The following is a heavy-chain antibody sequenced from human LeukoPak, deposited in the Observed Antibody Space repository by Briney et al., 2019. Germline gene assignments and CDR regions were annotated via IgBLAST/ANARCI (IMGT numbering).Heavy chain of an antibody. V-gene: IGHV3-23*01. Sequence: GGSLRLSCAASGFTFSSYTVSWVRQAPGKGLGWVSAISGSGDSTYYADSVKGRFTISRDNSKNTLFLQMNSLRAEDTAVYYCARGVIAAAGFFDFWGQGALVTVSS. CDR1: GFTFSSYT. J-gene: IGHJ4*02. CDR2: ISGSGDST. CDR3: ARGVIAAAGFFDF. D-gene: IGHD6-13*01.